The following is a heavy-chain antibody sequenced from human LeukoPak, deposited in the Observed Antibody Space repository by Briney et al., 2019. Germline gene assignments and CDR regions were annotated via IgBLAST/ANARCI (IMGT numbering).Heavy chain of an antibody. V-gene: IGHV3-11*05. J-gene: IGHJ5*02. CDR3: ARGGYDILTGTSFFDP. CDR1: GFTFSDYY. D-gene: IGHD3-9*01. Sequence: GGSLRLSCVATGFTFSDYYMSWIRQAPGKGLQYVSYISSSGTYANYANSVKGRFTNSRDNAKNSLYLQMNSLRADDTAVYYCARGGYDILTGTSFFDPWGQGTLVTVSS. CDR2: ISSSGTYA.